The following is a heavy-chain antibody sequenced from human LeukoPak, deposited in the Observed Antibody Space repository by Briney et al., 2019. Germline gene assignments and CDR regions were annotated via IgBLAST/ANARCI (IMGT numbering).Heavy chain of an antibody. CDR1: GDSISSYY. CDR3: ARVPYSTRYYMDV. D-gene: IGHD6-13*01. CDR2: IYIDGST. J-gene: IGHJ6*03. Sequence: SETLSLTCKVSGDSISSYYWSWIRQPAGKGLEWIGRIYIDGSTTYNPSLKSRFTMSVDTSKSQFSLRLTSVTAADTAVYYCARVPYSTRYYMDVWGKGTTVTVCS. V-gene: IGHV4-4*07.